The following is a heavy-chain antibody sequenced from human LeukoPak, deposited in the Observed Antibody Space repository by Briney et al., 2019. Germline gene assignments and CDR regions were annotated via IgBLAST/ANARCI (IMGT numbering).Heavy chain of an antibody. CDR3: ASSRRLDLDY. CDR2: ISYDGSNK. D-gene: IGHD6-19*01. J-gene: IGHJ4*02. Sequence: GGSLRLSCAASGFTFSSYAMHWVRQAPGKGLEWVAVISYDGSNKYYADSVKGRFTISRDNSKNMLYLQMNSLRAEDTAVYYCASSRRLDLDYWGQGTLVTVSS. CDR1: GFTFSSYA. V-gene: IGHV3-30-3*01.